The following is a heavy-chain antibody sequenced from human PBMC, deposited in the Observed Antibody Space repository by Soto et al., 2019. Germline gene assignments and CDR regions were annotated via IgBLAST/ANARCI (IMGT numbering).Heavy chain of an antibody. V-gene: IGHV4-59*01. D-gene: IGHD3-22*01. CDR2: IYYSGST. Sequence: SETPSLTCTVSGGSISSYYWSWIRQPPGKGLEWVGYIYYSGSTNYNPSLKSRVTISVDTSKNQFSLKLSSVTAADTAVYYCARGRTYYYDSSGYYPDYWGQGTLVTVSS. CDR1: GGSISSYY. J-gene: IGHJ4*02. CDR3: ARGRTYYYDSSGYYPDY.